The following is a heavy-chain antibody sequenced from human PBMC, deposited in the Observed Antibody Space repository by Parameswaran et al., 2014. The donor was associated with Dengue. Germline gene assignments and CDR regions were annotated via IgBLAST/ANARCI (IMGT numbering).Heavy chain of an antibody. J-gene: IGHJ6*02. CDR3: TTGPPLGYCSSTSCYTIRSYYYYGMDV. V-gene: IGHV3-15*01. D-gene: IGHD2-2*02. Sequence: VRQAPGKGLEWVGRIKSKTDGGTTDYAAPVKGRFAISRDDSKNTLYLQMNSLKTEDTAVYYCTTGPPLGYCSSTSCYTIRSYYYYGMDVWGQGTTVTVSS. CDR2: IKSKTDGGTT.